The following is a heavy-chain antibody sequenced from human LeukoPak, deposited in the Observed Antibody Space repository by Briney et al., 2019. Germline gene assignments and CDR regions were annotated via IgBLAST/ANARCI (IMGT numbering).Heavy chain of an antibody. CDR3: ARGGWFGEFYYFDY. J-gene: IGHJ4*02. Sequence: SETLSLTCTVSGGSISSYYWSWIRQPPGKGLEWIGYIYYSGSTNYNPSLKSRVTISVDTSQNQFSLKLSSVTAADTAVYYCARGGWFGEFYYFDYWGQGTLVTVSS. V-gene: IGHV4-59*08. CDR2: IYYSGST. CDR1: GGSISSYY. D-gene: IGHD3-10*01.